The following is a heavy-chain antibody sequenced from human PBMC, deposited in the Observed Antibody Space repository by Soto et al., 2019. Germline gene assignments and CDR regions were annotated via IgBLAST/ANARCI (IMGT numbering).Heavy chain of an antibody. CDR1: GYSFTTYW. V-gene: IGHV5-51*03. CDR3: VRRRDCTGSSCEDFDY. D-gene: IGHD2-15*01. CDR2: IYPGDSDT. J-gene: IGHJ4*02. Sequence: EVQLVQSGAEVKKSGESLKISCKGSGYSFTTYWIGWVRQMPGKGLEWMGIIYPGDSDTRYSPSFQGQVTISADKSISTAYLQWSSLKASDTAMYYCVRRRDCTGSSCEDFDYWGQGTLVTVSS.